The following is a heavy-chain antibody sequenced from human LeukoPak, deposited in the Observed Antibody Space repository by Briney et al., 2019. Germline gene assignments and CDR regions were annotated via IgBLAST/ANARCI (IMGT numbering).Heavy chain of an antibody. Sequence: GGSLRLSCAASGFTFSSYSMNWVRQAPGKGLEWVSYISSSSSTIYYADSVKGRFTISRDNSKNTLYLQINSLRAEDTAVYYCARDYGGYSYGYPSFDYWGQGTLVTVSS. CDR1: GFTFSSYS. D-gene: IGHD5-18*01. CDR2: ISSSSSTI. J-gene: IGHJ4*02. V-gene: IGHV3-48*01. CDR3: ARDYGGYSYGYPSFDY.